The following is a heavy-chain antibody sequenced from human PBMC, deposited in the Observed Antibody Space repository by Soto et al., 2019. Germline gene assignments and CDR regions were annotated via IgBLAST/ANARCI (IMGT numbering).Heavy chain of an antibody. CDR1: GRSISSSSYY. V-gene: IGHV4-39*01. Sequence: SETLSLTCTVSGRSISSSSYYWGWIRQHPGKGLEWIGSIYYSGSTYYNPSLKSRVTISVDTSKNQFSLKLSSVTAADTAVYYCARQKMVRGVIHYYYYGMDVWGQGTTVTVSS. J-gene: IGHJ6*02. CDR3: ARQKMVRGVIHYYYYGMDV. D-gene: IGHD3-10*01. CDR2: IYYSGST.